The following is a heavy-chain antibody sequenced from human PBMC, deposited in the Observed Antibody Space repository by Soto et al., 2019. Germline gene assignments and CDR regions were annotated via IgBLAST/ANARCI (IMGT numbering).Heavy chain of an antibody. V-gene: IGHV1-2*02. D-gene: IGHD6-6*01. CDR2: INPNSGGT. Sequence: ASVKVSCKASGYTFTGYYMHWVRQAPGQGLEWMGWINPNSGGTNYAQKFQGSVTMTRDTSISTSYMELSRLRSDDTAVYYCARGNPRIAARPPTYNWFDLWGQGTLVTVSS. J-gene: IGHJ5*02. CDR3: ARGNPRIAARPPTYNWFDL. CDR1: GYTFTGYY.